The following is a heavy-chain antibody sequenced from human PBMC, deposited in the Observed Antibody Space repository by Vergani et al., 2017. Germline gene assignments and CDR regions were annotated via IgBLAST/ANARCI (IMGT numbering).Heavy chain of an antibody. CDR2: IIPILGTA. Sequence: QVQLVQSGAEAKKPGASVKVSCKASGYTFTGYYMHWVRQAPGQGLEWMGRIIPILGTANYAQKFQGRVTITADESTSTAYMELSSLRSEDTAVYYCARGRVNCMDVWGKGTTVTVSS. D-gene: IGHD2-21*01. J-gene: IGHJ6*03. CDR3: ARGRVNCMDV. CDR1: GYTFTGYY. V-gene: IGHV1-69*11.